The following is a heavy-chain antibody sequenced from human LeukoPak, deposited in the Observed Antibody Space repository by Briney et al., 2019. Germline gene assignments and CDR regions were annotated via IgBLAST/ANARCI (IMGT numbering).Heavy chain of an antibody. CDR1: GFTFSSYG. CDR2: IWYDGSNK. D-gene: IGHD2-21*01. Sequence: PGGSLRLSCAASGFTFSSYGMHWVRQAPGKGLEWVAVIWYDGSNKYYADSVKGRFTISRDNSKNTLYLQMNSLRAEDTAVYYCARSRLVAVEDAFDIWGQGTMVTVSS. CDR3: ARSRLVAVEDAFDI. V-gene: IGHV3-33*01. J-gene: IGHJ3*02.